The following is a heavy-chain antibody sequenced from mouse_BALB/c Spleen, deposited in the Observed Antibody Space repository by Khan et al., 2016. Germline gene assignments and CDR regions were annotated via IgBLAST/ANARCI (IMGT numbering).Heavy chain of an antibody. J-gene: IGHJ3*01. Sequence: QLQESGPGLVKPSQSLSLTCTVTGYSITSEFAWNWIRQFPGNKLEWMGYISYSGNTRYNPSIKSLISLTRDTSRNQFFLQLNSVTTEDTATYYCARKDYYDYDPFPYWGQGTLVTVSA. CDR2: ISYSGNT. V-gene: IGHV3-2*02. CDR3: ARKDYYDYDPFPY. D-gene: IGHD2-4*01. CDR1: GYSITSEFA.